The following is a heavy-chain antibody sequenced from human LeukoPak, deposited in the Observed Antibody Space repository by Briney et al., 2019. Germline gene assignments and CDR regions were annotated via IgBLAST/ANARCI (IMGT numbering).Heavy chain of an antibody. CDR1: GGSISSSY. CDR2: IDYSGGT. J-gene: IGHJ4*02. CDR3: ARDIGRSYYFHY. Sequence: PSETLSLTCTVSGGSISSSYWSWIRQPPGKGLEWIGYIDYSGGTNYSPSLKSRVTISVDTSTSKNQFSLKLSSVTAADTAVYYCARDIGRSYYFHYWGQGTLVTVSS. D-gene: IGHD3-10*01. V-gene: IGHV4-59*01.